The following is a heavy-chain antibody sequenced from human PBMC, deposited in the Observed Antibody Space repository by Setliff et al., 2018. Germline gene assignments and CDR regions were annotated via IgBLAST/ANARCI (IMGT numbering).Heavy chain of an antibody. D-gene: IGHD2-15*01. J-gene: IGHJ4*02. CDR3: ARDRVVVLAGRRGFYFDY. CDR1: GGSIGTYY. Sequence: KPSETLSLTCTVSGGSIGTYYWSWIRQPAERGPEWIGHIYGTGSTSYNPSLKSRVTISVDTSKNQFSLKLSSVTAADTAVYYCARDRVVVLAGRRGFYFDYWGQGTLVTVSS. CDR2: IYGTGST. V-gene: IGHV4-4*07.